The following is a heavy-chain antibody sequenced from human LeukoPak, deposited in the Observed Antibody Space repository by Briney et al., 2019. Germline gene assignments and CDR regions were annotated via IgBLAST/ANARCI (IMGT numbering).Heavy chain of an antibody. Sequence: GESLKISCKGSGYSFTSYWIGWVRQMPGKGLEWMGIIYPGGSDTRYSPSFRGQVTISADKSITTAYLQWSSLKASDTAMYYCARGDDSSGYYPGGYFDYWGQGTLVTVSS. J-gene: IGHJ4*02. CDR1: GYSFTSYW. CDR3: ARGDDSSGYYPGGYFDY. D-gene: IGHD3-22*01. V-gene: IGHV5-51*01. CDR2: IYPGGSDT.